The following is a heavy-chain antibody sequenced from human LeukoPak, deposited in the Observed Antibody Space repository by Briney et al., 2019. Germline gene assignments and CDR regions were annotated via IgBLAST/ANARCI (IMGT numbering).Heavy chain of an antibody. CDR1: GYTFTSYY. V-gene: IGHV1-46*01. Sequence: ASVKVSCKASGYTFTSYYMHWVRQAPGQGLEWMGIINPSGGSTSYAQKFQGRVTITTDESTSTAYMELSSLRSEDTAVYYCARDIPYDYVWGSYKGLGFDPWGQGTLVTVSS. J-gene: IGHJ5*02. CDR2: INPSGGST. CDR3: ARDIPYDYVWGSYKGLGFDP. D-gene: IGHD3-16*01.